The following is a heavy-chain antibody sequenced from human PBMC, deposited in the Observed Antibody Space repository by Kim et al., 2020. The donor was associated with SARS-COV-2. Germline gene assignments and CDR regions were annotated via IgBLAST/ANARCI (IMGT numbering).Heavy chain of an antibody. CDR2: MNAGNGNT. Sequence: ASVKVSCKASGYTFTSYAMHWVRQAPGQRLEWMGWMNAGNGNTKYSQKFQGRVTITRDTSTSTAYMELSSLRSDDTAVYYCARRPLIGGVLKPPFHYWGQ. CDR3: ARRPLIGGVLKPPFHY. D-gene: IGHD3-10*01. J-gene: IGHJ4*02. CDR1: GYTFTSYA. V-gene: IGHV1-3*01.